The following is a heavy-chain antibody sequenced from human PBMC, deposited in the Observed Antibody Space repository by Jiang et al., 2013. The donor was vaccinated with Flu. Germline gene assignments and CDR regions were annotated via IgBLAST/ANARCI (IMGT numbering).Heavy chain of an antibody. Sequence: GLVQPGGSLRLSCAASGFTFSSYAMSWVRQAPGKGLEWVSVIYSGGSTYYADSVKGRFTISRDNSKNTLYLQMNSLRAEDTAVYYCARALSNADTAMVNYFDYWGQGTLVTVSS. CDR2: IYSGGST. J-gene: IGHJ4*02. V-gene: IGHV3-23*03. D-gene: IGHD5-18*01. CDR3: ARALSNADTAMVNYFDY. CDR1: GFTFSSYA.